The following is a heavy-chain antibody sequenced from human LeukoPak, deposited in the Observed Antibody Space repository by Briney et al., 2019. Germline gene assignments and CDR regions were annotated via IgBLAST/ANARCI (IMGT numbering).Heavy chain of an antibody. CDR3: ASQFGELYRPLDY. CDR1: GFTFSSYA. V-gene: IGHV3-23*01. Sequence: GGSLGLSCAASGFTFSSYAMSWVRQAPGKGLEWVSAISGSGGSTYYADSVTGRFTISRDNSKNTLYLQMNSLRAEDTAVYYCASQFGELYRPLDYWGQGTLVTVSS. CDR2: ISGSGGST. J-gene: IGHJ4*02. D-gene: IGHD3-10*01.